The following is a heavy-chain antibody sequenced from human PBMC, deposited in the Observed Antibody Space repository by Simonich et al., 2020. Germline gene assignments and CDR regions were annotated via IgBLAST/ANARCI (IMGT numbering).Heavy chain of an antibody. J-gene: IGHJ1*01. CDR1: GYTFTGYY. CDR2: IQPNSGGT. CDR3: ARSHIAAAGTGYFQH. D-gene: IGHD6-13*01. V-gene: IGHV1-2*02. Sequence: QVQLVQSGAEGKKPGASVKVSCKASGYTFTGYYMHWVRQAPGQGLEWMGWIQPNSGGTNYAQKFQGRVTMTRDTSISTAYMELSRLRSDDTAVYYCARSHIAAAGTGYFQHWGQGTLATVSS.